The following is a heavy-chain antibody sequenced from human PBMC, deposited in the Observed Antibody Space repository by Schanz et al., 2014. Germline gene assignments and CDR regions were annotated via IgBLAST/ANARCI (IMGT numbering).Heavy chain of an antibody. CDR1: GYSFTTYD. Sequence: QVQLVQSGAEVKKPGASVRVSCKASGYSFTTYDVNWVRQATGQGPELMGWINAHTGNTQYAQKFQGRVTMTADKSTSTVYMEVSGLRSEDTAVYYCAKVDRTRYYAMDVWGQGTTVTVSS. V-gene: IGHV1-8*01. CDR3: AKVDRTRYYAMDV. CDR2: INAHTGNT. J-gene: IGHJ6*02. D-gene: IGHD3-9*01.